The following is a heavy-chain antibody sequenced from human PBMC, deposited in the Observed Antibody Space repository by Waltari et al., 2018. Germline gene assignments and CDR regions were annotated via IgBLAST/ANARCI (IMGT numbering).Heavy chain of an antibody. Sequence: VQLVESGGGLVQPGGSLRLSCGASGFTFSRYWMSWVRQTPGKGLQWVANINYDGSQKYYVDSVKGRFTISRDNAKNSLYLQMNSLRVEDTAVYYCAKSRGFEYWGQGALITVSS. CDR3: AKSRGFEY. D-gene: IGHD2-2*01. CDR2: INYDGSQK. J-gene: IGHJ4*02. CDR1: GFTFSRYW. V-gene: IGHV3-7*01.